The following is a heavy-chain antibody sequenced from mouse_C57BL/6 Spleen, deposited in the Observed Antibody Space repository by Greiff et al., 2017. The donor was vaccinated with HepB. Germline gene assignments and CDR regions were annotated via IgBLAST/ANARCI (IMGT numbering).Heavy chain of an antibody. CDR2: IYPRSGNT. J-gene: IGHJ4*01. D-gene: IGHD1-1*01. Sequence: VQLQQSGAELARPGASVKLSCKASGYTFTSYGISWVKQRTGQGLEWIGEIYPRSGNTYYNEKFKGKATLTADKSSSTAYMELRSLTSEDSAVYFCAREHYGSDAMDYWGQGTSVTVSS. V-gene: IGHV1-81*01. CDR3: AREHYGSDAMDY. CDR1: GYTFTSYG.